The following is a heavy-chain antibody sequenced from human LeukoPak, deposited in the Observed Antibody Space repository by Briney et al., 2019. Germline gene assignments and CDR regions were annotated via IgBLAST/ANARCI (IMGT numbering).Heavy chain of an antibody. D-gene: IGHD2-8*01. Sequence: GGSLRLSCAASGFTFSSYGMHWVRQAPGKGLEWVAVISYDGSNKYYADSVKGRFTISRDNSKNTLYLQMNSLRAEDTAVYYCAKAATNGNTFDIWGQGTMVTVSS. V-gene: IGHV3-30*18. CDR1: GFTFSSYG. CDR3: AKAATNGNTFDI. J-gene: IGHJ3*02. CDR2: ISYDGSNK.